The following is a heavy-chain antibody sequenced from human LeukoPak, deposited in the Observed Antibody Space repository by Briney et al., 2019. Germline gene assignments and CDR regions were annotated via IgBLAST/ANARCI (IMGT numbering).Heavy chain of an antibody. CDR1: GGSISSYY. J-gene: IGHJ4*02. CDR2: IYYSGST. CDR3: ARLTEDYYFDY. D-gene: IGHD1-14*01. Sequence: SETLSLTCTVSGGSISSYYWTWIRQPPGKGLEWIGHIYYSGSTNYNPSPKSRVTISVDTSKNQFSLKLSSVTAADTAVYYCARLTEDYYFDYWGQGTLVTVSS. V-gene: IGHV4-59*01.